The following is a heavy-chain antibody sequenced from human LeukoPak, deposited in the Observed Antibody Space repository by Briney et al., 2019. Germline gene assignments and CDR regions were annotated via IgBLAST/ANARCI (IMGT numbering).Heavy chain of an antibody. V-gene: IGHV3-43D*03. J-gene: IGHJ4*02. Sequence: PGGSLRLSCAASGFTFDDYAMHWVRHAPGKGLEWVSLISWDGGSTYYADSVKGRFTISRDNSKNSLYLQMNSLRAEDTAVYYCARTLVGATRPYYFDYWGQGTLVTVSS. CDR1: GFTFDDYA. D-gene: IGHD1-26*01. CDR2: ISWDGGST. CDR3: ARTLVGATRPYYFDY.